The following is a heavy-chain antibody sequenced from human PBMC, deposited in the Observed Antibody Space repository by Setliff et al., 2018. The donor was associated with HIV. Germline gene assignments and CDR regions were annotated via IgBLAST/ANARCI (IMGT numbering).Heavy chain of an antibody. CDR3: ARGALRAVFDFEY. V-gene: IGHV1-3*01. CDR1: GYTFTTYS. J-gene: IGHJ4*02. Sequence: ASVKVSCKASGYTFTTYSLHWVRQAPGHSLEWMGWINVGNGDTKYSPELQCRISITRDTSANTAYMELSSLRSDDTSVYFCARGALRAVFDFEYWGQGTKVTVSS. CDR2: INVGNGDT. D-gene: IGHD3-16*01.